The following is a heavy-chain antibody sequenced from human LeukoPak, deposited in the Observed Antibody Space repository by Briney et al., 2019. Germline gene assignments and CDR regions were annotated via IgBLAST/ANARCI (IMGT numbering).Heavy chain of an antibody. Sequence: QPGGSLRLSCAASGFPFSTYAMNWVRQAPGKGLEWVSTISGSGVSTYYADSVKGRFTISRDNSKKTLYLQMDSLRAEDTAVYYCSKDLLAGGAFDIWGQGTMVTVSS. CDR1: GFPFSTYA. J-gene: IGHJ3*02. CDR2: ISGSGVST. D-gene: IGHD4-23*01. CDR3: SKDLLAGGAFDI. V-gene: IGHV3-23*01.